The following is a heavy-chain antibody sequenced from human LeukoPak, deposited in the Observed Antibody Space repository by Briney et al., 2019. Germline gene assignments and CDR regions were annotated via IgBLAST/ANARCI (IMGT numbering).Heavy chain of an antibody. CDR1: GGSISSGSYY. CDR2: IYTSGST. Sequence: PSETLSLTCTVSGGSISSGSYYWSWIRQPAGKGLEWIGHIYTSGSTNYNSSLKSRVTMSVDTSKNQFSVKLNSVIAADTAMYYCARGVYLGNGYYFDYWGQGTLVTVSS. D-gene: IGHD2-8*01. J-gene: IGHJ4*02. V-gene: IGHV4-61*09. CDR3: ARGVYLGNGYYFDY.